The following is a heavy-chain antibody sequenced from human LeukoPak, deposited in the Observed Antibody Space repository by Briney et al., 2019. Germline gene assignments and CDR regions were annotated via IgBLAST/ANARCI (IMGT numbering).Heavy chain of an antibody. CDR1: GGSFSGYY. J-gene: IGHJ4*02. V-gene: IGHV4-34*01. CDR2: INHSGST. CDR3: ARGRGRYSGSLPYLDY. Sequence: KPSETLSLTCAVYGGSFSGYYWSWIRQPPGKGLEWIGEINHSGSTNYSPSLKSRVTISVDTSKNQFSLKLSSVTAADTAVYYCARGRGRYSGSLPYLDYWGQGTLVTVSS. D-gene: IGHD1-26*01.